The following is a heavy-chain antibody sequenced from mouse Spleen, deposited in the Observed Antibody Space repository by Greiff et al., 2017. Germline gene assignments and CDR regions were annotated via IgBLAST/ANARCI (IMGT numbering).Heavy chain of an antibody. CDR1: GFTFSSYG. CDR3: ARLDYYGYAMDY. Sequence: EVQLVESGGDLVKPGGSLKLSCAASGFTFSSYGMSWVRQTPDKRLEWVATISSGGSYTYYPDSVKGRFTISRDNAKNTLYLQMSSLKSEDTAMYYCARLDYYGYAMDYWGQGTSVTVSS. CDR2: ISSGGSYT. D-gene: IGHD1-1*01. J-gene: IGHJ4*01. V-gene: IGHV5-6*01.